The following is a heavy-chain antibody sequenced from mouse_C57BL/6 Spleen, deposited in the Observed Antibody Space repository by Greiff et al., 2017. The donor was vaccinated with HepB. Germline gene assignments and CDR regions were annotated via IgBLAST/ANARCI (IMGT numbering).Heavy chain of an antibody. D-gene: IGHD3-2*02. J-gene: IGHJ2*01. CDR1: GFTFSSYG. V-gene: IGHV5-6*01. CDR3: ARQGQLRLYYFDY. Sequence: EVNLVESGGDLVKPGGSLKLSCAASGFTFSSYGMSWVRQTPDKRLEWVATISSGGSYTYYPDSVKGRFTISRDNAKNTLYLQMSSLKSEDTAMYYCARQGQLRLYYFDYWGQGTTLTVSS. CDR2: ISSGGSYT.